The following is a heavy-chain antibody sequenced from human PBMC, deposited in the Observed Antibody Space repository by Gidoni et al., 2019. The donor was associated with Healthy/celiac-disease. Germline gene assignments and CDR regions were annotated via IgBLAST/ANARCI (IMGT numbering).Heavy chain of an antibody. CDR1: GGPISSYY. CDR3: ARVGEWELSQTAFDI. V-gene: IGHV4-59*01. D-gene: IGHD1-26*01. Sequence: QVQLQESGPGLVKPSETLSLTCTVSGGPISSYYWSWIRQPPGKGLEWIGYIYYSGSTNYNPSLKSRVTISVDTSKNQFSLKLSSVTAADTAVYYCARVGEWELSQTAFDIWGQGTMVTVSS. CDR2: IYYSGST. J-gene: IGHJ3*02.